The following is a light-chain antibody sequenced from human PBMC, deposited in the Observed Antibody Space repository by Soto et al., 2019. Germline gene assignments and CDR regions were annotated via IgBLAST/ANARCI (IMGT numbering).Light chain of an antibody. CDR2: EVS. CDR3: TSYTSSTPFYG. V-gene: IGLV2-14*02. J-gene: IGLJ1*01. Sequence: QSVLTQPASVSGSPGQSITISCTGTSSDVGSDNLVSWYQHHPGKVPKLMIYEVSNRPSGVPDRFSGSKSGNTASLTISGLQAEDEADYYCTSYTSSTPFYGFGTGTKVTVL. CDR1: SSDVGSDNL.